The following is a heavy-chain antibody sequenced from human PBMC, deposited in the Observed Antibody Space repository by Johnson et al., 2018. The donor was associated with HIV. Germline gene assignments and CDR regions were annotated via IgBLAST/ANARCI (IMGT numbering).Heavy chain of an antibody. CDR3: ARDRVGATAFDI. J-gene: IGHJ3*02. CDR1: GLIFSRSW. D-gene: IGHD1-26*01. Sequence: VQLVESGGGLVQPGGSLRLSCAASGLIFSRSWMTWVRQAPGKGLEWVGRINSNAEGGTTDYAAPVKGRFTISRDNAKNSLYLQMNSLRAEDTAVYYCARDRVGATAFDIWGQGTLVTVSS. V-gene: IGHV3-15*01. CDR2: INSNAEGGTT.